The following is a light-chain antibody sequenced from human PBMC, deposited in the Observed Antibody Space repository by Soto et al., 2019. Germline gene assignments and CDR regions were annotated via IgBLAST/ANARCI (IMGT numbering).Light chain of an antibody. J-gene: IGKJ5*01. Sequence: DIVMTQFPDSLAASLGERATINCKSGQSLLYSSNNLNYLVGLPQKPGQPPKVLLSWASNRESGVPDRFSGSGSGTDFTLTITSVQPEDVAVYHCHQFYATPLAFGQGTRL. CDR1: QSLLYSSNNLNY. CDR2: WAS. CDR3: HQFYATPLA. V-gene: IGKV4-1*01.